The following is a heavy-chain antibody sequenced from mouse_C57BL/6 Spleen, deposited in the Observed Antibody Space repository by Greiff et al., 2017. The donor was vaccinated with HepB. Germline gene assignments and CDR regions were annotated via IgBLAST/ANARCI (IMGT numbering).Heavy chain of an antibody. CDR1: GFTFSSYA. V-gene: IGHV5-4*01. D-gene: IGHD1-1*01. CDR3: AREGGYGSSLFDY. Sequence: VQLKESGGGLVKPGGSLKLSCAASGFTFSSYAMSWVRQTPEKRLEWVATISDGGSYTYYPDNVKGRFTISRDNAKNNLYLQMSHLKSEDTAMYYCAREGGYGSSLFDYWGQGTTLTVSS. CDR2: ISDGGSYT. J-gene: IGHJ2*01.